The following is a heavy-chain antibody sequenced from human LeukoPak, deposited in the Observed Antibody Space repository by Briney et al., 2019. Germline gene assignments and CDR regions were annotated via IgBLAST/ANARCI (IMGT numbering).Heavy chain of an antibody. J-gene: IGHJ4*02. V-gene: IGHV4-38-2*01. CDR3: ARQWRSTGFDY. CDR1: GYSISSGYY. CDR2: IYHSGST. D-gene: IGHD2-2*01. Sequence: TSEALSLTCAVSGYSISSGYYWGWIRQPPGKGLEWIGSIYHSGSTHYNSSLKSRITISVDTSKNQFSLKLTSVTAADTAMYYCARQWRSTGFDYWGQRTLVTVSS.